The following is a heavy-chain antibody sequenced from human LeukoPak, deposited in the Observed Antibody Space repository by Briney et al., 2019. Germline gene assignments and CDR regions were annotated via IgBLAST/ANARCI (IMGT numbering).Heavy chain of an antibody. J-gene: IGHJ6*02. D-gene: IGHD4-17*01. CDR3: AGDYGDYYYGMDV. CDR2: IIPIFGTA. CDR1: GGTFSSYA. Sequence: GSSVKVSCKASGGTFSSYAISWVRQAPGQGLEWMGGIIPIFGTANYAQKLQGRVTMTTDTSTSTAYMELRSLRSDDTAVYYCAGDYGDYYYGMDVWGQGTTVTVPS. V-gene: IGHV1-69*05.